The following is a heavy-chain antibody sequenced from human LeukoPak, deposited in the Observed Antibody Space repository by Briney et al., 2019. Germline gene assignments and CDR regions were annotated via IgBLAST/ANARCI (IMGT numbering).Heavy chain of an antibody. J-gene: IGHJ3*01. Sequence: GGSLRLSCAATGFTVSSNHMSWVRQAPGKGLKWVSIIYSGGTTYYADSVKGRFTISRDNSKNTLYLQMNTLRAEDTAVYYCARDADYGGSPDAFDVWGRGTIVTVSS. CDR3: ARDADYGGSPDAFDV. D-gene: IGHD4-23*01. CDR1: GFTVSSNH. V-gene: IGHV3-53*01. CDR2: IYSGGTT.